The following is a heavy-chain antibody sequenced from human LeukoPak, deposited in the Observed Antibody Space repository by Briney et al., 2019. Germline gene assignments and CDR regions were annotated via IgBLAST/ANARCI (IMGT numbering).Heavy chain of an antibody. CDR3: ARARYDILTGNGYYFDY. D-gene: IGHD3-9*01. CDR1: GFTLSSYD. V-gene: IGHV3-13*01. CDR2: IGTAGDT. Sequence: GGSLRLSCAASGFTLSSYDMHWVRQATGKGLEWVSAIGTAGDTYYPGSVKGRFTISRENAKNSLYLQMNSLRAGDTAVYYCARARYDILTGNGYYFDYWGQGTLVTVSS. J-gene: IGHJ4*02.